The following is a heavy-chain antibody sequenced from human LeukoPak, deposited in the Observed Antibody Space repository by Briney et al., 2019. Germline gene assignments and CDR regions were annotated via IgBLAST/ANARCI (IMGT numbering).Heavy chain of an antibody. CDR3: ARGLSGYSSSLGY. V-gene: IGHV3-53*01. Sequence: GGSLRLSCTVSGFTVSSNSMSWVRQAPGKGLEWVSFIYSDNTHYSDSVKGRFTISRDNAKNTLYLQMNSLRAEDTALYYCARGLSGYSSSLGYWGQGTLVTVSS. CDR2: IYSDNT. D-gene: IGHD6-6*01. J-gene: IGHJ4*02. CDR1: GFTVSSNS.